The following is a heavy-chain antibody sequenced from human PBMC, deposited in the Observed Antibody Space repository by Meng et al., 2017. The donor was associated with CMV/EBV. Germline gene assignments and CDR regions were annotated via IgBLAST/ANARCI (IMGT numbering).Heavy chain of an antibody. CDR2: INPSGGST. D-gene: IGHD3-3*01. Sequence: ASVKVSCKASGYTFTSYYMHWVRQAPGQGLEWMGIINPSGGSTSYAQKFQGRVTMTRDTSTSTVYMELSSLRSEDTAVYYCARRFGVEGGPFNWFDPWGQGTLVTVSS. V-gene: IGHV1-46*01. CDR3: ARRFGVEGGPFNWFDP. CDR1: GYTFTSYY. J-gene: IGHJ5*02.